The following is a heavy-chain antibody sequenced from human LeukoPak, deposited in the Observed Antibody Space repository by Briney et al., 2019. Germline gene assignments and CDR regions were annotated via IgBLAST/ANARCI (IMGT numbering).Heavy chain of an antibody. CDR1: GFTFSSCG. Sequence: NPGGSLRLSCEASGFTFSSCGMSWVRQAPGKGLEWGSVISDDSGTTYYADSVKGRSTISRDNFKNTLFLQMNSLRAEDAAVYYCAKGYDTTYYHYYFMDVWGKGTTVTISS. D-gene: IGHD3-22*01. V-gene: IGHV3-23*01. CDR2: ISDDSGTT. CDR3: AKGYDTTYYHYYFMDV. J-gene: IGHJ6*03.